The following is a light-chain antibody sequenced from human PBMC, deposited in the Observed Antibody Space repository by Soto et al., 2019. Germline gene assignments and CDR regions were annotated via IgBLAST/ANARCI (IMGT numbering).Light chain of an antibody. V-gene: IGKV3-20*01. CDR3: QQYGSSRT. CDR1: QSVSSSY. Sequence: EIVLTQSPGTLSLSPGERATLSCRASQSVSSSYLAWYQQKPGQAPRLLIYDASSRGTGIPDRFSGSGSGKDFTLSISRLEPEDVAVYYCQQYGSSRTFGQGTKVEIK. J-gene: IGKJ1*01. CDR2: DAS.